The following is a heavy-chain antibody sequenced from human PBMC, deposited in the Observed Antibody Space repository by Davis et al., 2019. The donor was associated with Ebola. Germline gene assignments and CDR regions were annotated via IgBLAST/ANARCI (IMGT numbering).Heavy chain of an antibody. CDR3: ARVYRESIFGVPTKGVYYYYMDV. Sequence: ASVKVSCKASGYTFTSYYMHWVRQAPGQGLEWMGWINPHSGGTNYAQKLQGRVTLTRDTSSSTAYMELNSLTHDDTAVYYCARVYRESIFGVPTKGVYYYYMDVWGKGTTVTVSS. D-gene: IGHD3-3*01. CDR2: INPHSGGT. V-gene: IGHV1-2*02. J-gene: IGHJ6*03. CDR1: GYTFTSYY.